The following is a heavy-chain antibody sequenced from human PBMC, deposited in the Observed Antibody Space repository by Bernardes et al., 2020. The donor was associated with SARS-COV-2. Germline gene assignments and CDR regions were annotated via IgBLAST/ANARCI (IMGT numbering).Heavy chain of an antibody. Sequence: GGSLRLSCAASGFMFNSYAMTWVRQAPGKGLEWIASLTNSGGSPYYADSVRGRFTISRDNSKKTLFLLMKSLRDGDTAIYYCAREDPSDILNNYPAYWGQGTLVTVSS. CDR2: LTNSGGSP. J-gene: IGHJ4*02. D-gene: IGHD3-9*01. CDR1: GFMFNSYA. CDR3: AREDPSDILNNYPAY. V-gene: IGHV3-23*01.